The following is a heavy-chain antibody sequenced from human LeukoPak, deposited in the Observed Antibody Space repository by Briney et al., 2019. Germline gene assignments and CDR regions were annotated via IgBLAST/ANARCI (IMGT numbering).Heavy chain of an antibody. V-gene: IGHV3-7*01. Sequence: GGSLILSCAACGFTFGNYWMSWVRHAPGGGLQWVASMKGDGSHIYYVDSVEGRFIISRDNARHSLYLQMSSLRVEDTAIYYCARLFGGVTTYDYWGQGAQVTVSS. CDR1: GFTFGNYW. CDR3: ARLFGGVTTYDY. CDR2: MKGDGSHI. J-gene: IGHJ4*02. D-gene: IGHD2-8*02.